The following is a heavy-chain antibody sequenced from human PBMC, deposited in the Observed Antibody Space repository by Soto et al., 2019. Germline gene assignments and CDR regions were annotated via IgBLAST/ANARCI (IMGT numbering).Heavy chain of an antibody. D-gene: IGHD6-13*01. CDR2: IFYDGYT. Sequence: ASETLSVTCTVSGDSISGSPYFWGWIRQPPGKRLEWIGSIFYDGYTLYTPSLKSRVTISVDTSKNQFSLKLTSVAAADTAIYFCARLQAAVPHYWGQGILVTVSS. CDR3: ARLQAAVPHY. CDR1: GDSISGSPYF. J-gene: IGHJ4*02. V-gene: IGHV4-39*01.